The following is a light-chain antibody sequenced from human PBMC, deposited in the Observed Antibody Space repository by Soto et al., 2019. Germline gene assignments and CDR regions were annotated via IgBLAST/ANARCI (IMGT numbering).Light chain of an antibody. Sequence: SYELTQPPSVSVAPGQTATISCGGNNIGSKTVHWYQQKPGQAPVLVVYDDSDRPSGIPERFSGSNSGNTASLTISGLQAEDEADYYCSSFTSRFTFVFGTGTKVTVL. V-gene: IGLV3-21*02. CDR1: NIGSKT. J-gene: IGLJ1*01. CDR2: DDS. CDR3: SSFTSRFTFV.